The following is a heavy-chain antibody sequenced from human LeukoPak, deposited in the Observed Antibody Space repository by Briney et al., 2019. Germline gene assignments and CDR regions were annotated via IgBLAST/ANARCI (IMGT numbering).Heavy chain of an antibody. CDR3: AKEGGGLIRIRVFDY. CDR2: ISGSGGST. CDR1: GFTFSSYA. J-gene: IGHJ4*02. D-gene: IGHD2-21*01. Sequence: GGSLGLSCAASGFTFSSYAMSWVRQAPGKGLEWVSAISGSGGSTYYADSVKGRFTISRDNSKNTLYLQMNSLRAEDTAVYYCAKEGGGLIRIRVFDYWGQGTLVTVSS. V-gene: IGHV3-23*01.